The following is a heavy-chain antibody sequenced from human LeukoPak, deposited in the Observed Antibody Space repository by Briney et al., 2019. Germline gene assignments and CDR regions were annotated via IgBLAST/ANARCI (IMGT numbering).Heavy chain of an antibody. CDR3: AKTLWGLTLLSSDH. D-gene: IGHD2-21*01. Sequence: GRSLRLSCAASGFTFDDYAMHWVRQAPGKGLEWVSGIGWNSDGIGYADSVKGRFTISRDNAKNSLYLQMNSLRADDTAVYYCAKTLWGLTLLSSDHWGQGSLVTVSS. CDR1: GFTFDDYA. V-gene: IGHV3-9*01. J-gene: IGHJ4*02. CDR2: IGWNSDGI.